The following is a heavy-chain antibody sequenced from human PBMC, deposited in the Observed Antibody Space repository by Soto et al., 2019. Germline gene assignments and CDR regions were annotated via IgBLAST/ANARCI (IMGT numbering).Heavy chain of an antibody. CDR2: IYHSGST. V-gene: IGHV4-4*02. J-gene: IGHJ6*03. Sequence: SETLSLTCAVSSGSISSSNWWSWVRQPPGKGLEWIGEIYHSGSTNYNPSLKSRVTISVDKSKNQFSLKLSSVTAADTAVYYCARVYCSSTSCYSGGYMDVWGKGTTVTVSS. CDR3: ARVYCSSTSCYSGGYMDV. D-gene: IGHD2-2*01. CDR1: SGSISSSNW.